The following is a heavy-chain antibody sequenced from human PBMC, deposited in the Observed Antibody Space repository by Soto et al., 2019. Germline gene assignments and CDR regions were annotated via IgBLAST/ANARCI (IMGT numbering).Heavy chain of an antibody. CDR1: GGTFSSYT. V-gene: IGHV1-69*02. CDR3: ARGAGYDSSGYYFY. D-gene: IGHD3-22*01. CDR2: IIPILGIA. Sequence: QVQLVQSGAEVKKPGSSVKVSCKASGGTFSSYTISWVRQAPGQGLEWMGRIIPILGIANYAQKFQGRVKITADKSTSTAYMELSSLRSEDTAVYYCARGAGYDSSGYYFYWGQGTLVTVSS. J-gene: IGHJ4*02.